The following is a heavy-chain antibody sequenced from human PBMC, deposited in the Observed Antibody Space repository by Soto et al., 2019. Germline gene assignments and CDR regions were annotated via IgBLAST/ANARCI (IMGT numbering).Heavy chain of an antibody. CDR3: ASWTPGQEQGFDY. J-gene: IGHJ4*02. CDR2: MNPNSGNT. D-gene: IGHD1-1*01. Sequence: ASVKVSCKASGYTFTSYDINWVRQATGQGLEWMGWMNPNSGNTGYAQKFQGRVTMTRNTSISTAYMELSSLRSEETAVYYCASWTPGQEQGFDYWGQGTLVTVSS. V-gene: IGHV1-8*01. CDR1: GYTFTSYD.